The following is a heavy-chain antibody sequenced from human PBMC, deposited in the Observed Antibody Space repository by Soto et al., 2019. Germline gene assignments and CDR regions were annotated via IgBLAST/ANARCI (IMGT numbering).Heavy chain of an antibody. V-gene: IGHV4-61*01. CDR2: INHSGST. CDR1: GGSVSSGSYY. CDR3: ARAPEYSGSYPFDY. J-gene: IGHJ4*02. Sequence: PSETLSLTCTVSGGSVSSGSYYWSWIRQPPGKGLEWIGEINHSGSTNYNPSLKSRVTISVDTSKNQFSLKLSSVTAADTAVYYCARAPEYSGSYPFDYWGQGTLVTVSS. D-gene: IGHD1-26*01.